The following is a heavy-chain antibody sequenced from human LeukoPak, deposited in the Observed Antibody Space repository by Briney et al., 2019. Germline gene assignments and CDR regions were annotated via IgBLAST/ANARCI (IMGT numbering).Heavy chain of an antibody. D-gene: IGHD1-26*01. CDR2: ISGGGGIT. J-gene: IGHJ5*02. Sequence: GGSLRLSCAASGFTFSSYAMSWVRLAPGKGLEWVSAISGGGGITNYADSVKGRFTISRDNSKNTLYLQMNSLRAEDTAVYYCAKDRVGATRYNWFDPWGQGTLVTVSS. CDR1: GFTFSSYA. V-gene: IGHV3-23*01. CDR3: AKDRVGATRYNWFDP.